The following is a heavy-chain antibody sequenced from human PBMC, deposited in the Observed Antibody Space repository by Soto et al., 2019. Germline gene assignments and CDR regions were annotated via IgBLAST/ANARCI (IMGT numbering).Heavy chain of an antibody. CDR1: GFTFSSYA. D-gene: IGHD2-2*01. V-gene: IGHV3-23*01. Sequence: PGGSLRLSCAASGFTFSSYAMSWVRQAPGKGLEWVSAISGSGGSTYYADSVKGRFTISRDNSKNTLYLQMNSLRAEDTAVYYCAKGGVVVPAAIAYFDYWGQGTLVTVSS. J-gene: IGHJ4*02. CDR3: AKGGVVVPAAIAYFDY. CDR2: ISGSGGST.